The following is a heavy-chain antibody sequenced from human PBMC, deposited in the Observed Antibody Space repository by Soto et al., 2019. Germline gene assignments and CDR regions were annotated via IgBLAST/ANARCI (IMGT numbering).Heavy chain of an antibody. CDR1: GYTFTSYG. CDR2: IIPIFGTT. Sequence: ASVKVSCKASGYTFTSYGISWVRQAPGQGLEWMGGIIPIFGTTTYGEKFQGRVTITADESTSTTYMELSSLKSEDTAVYYCARDPRQDCSGETCYYSWGQGTLVTVSS. J-gene: IGHJ4*02. V-gene: IGHV1-69*13. D-gene: IGHD2-15*01. CDR3: ARDPRQDCSGETCYYS.